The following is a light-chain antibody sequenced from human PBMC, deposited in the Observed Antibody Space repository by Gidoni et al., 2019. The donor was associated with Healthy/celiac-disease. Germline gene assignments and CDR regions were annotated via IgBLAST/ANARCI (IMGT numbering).Light chain of an antibody. CDR2: YVS. Sequence: QSALTQPASVSVSPGQSIPISCTATSSDVGGYDYLSRYQQHPGKAPKLMIYYVSNRPSGVSNRFSGSKSGNTASRTISGLQAEDEADYYCSSYTSSSTLLYVFGTGTKVTVL. CDR1: SSDVGGYDY. CDR3: SSYTSSSTLLYV. V-gene: IGLV2-14*01. J-gene: IGLJ1*01.